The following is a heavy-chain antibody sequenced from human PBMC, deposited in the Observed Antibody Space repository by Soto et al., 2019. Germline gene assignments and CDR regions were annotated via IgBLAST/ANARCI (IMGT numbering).Heavy chain of an antibody. CDR3: ARAANSSSQTFLFDP. D-gene: IGHD6-13*01. J-gene: IGHJ5*02. CDR1: RFTFSSFW. V-gene: IGHV3-74*01. CDR2: INSDGSST. Sequence: GGSLRLSCAASRFTFSSFWFHWVRQAPGKGLVWVSHINSDGSSTSYADSVKGRFTISRDNAKNTLYLQMNSLRAGDTAVYYCARAANSSSQTFLFDPWGQGTLVTVSS.